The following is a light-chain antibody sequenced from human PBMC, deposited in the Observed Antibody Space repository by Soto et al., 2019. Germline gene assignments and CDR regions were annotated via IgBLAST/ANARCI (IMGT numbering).Light chain of an antibody. V-gene: IGKV3-20*01. J-gene: IGKJ2*01. Sequence: EIVLTQSPGTLSLSPGERATLSCRASQSVSSSYLAWYQQKPGQAPRLLIYGASSRATGIPDRFSGSVSGTDFTLTISRLEPEDFAVYYCQQYGSSPVTFGQGTKLEIK. CDR1: QSVSSSY. CDR2: GAS. CDR3: QQYGSSPVT.